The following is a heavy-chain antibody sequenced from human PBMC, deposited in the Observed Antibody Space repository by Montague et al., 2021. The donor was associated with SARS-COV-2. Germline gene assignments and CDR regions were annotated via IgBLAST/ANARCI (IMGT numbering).Heavy chain of an antibody. D-gene: IGHD3/OR15-3a*01. Sequence: SKTLSLTCVVSDVSLSSSTWWSWVRQSPGKGLEWVGETYLSGFTQYNPSVKSRVTISLDDSRSQFSLRLTSVTAADTAVYFCARGGLGNRGFDYWGQGALVTVSS. J-gene: IGHJ4*02. V-gene: IGHV4-4*02. CDR2: TYLSGFT. CDR3: ARGGLGNRGFDY. CDR1: DVSLSSSTW.